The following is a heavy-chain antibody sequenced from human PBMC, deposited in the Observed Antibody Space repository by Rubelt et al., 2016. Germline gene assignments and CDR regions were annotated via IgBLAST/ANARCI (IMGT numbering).Heavy chain of an antibody. CDR3: AKDPTSTAGLFDY. CDR1: GFTFSSYG. Sequence: GGGVVQPGRSLRLSCAASGFTFSSYGMHWVRQAPGKGLEWVAVISYDGSNKYYADSVKGRFTISRDNSKNTLYLQMNSLRAEDTAVYYCAKDPTSTAGLFDYWGQGTLVTVSS. V-gene: IGHV3-30*18. J-gene: IGHJ4*02. CDR2: ISYDGSNK.